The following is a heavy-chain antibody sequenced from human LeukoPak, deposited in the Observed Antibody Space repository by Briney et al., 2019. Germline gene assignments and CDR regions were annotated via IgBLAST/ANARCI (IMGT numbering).Heavy chain of an antibody. CDR2: IRGSGGST. D-gene: IGHD2-2*01. J-gene: IGHJ4*02. CDR3: AKHPYCSSTSCYPGVYFDY. V-gene: IGHV3-23*01. CDR1: GFTFSSYA. Sequence: GGSLRLSCAASGFTFSSYAMSWVRQAPGKGLEWVSAIRGSGGSTYYADSVKGRFTISRDNSKNTLYLQMNSLRAEDTAVYYCAKHPYCSSTSCYPGVYFDYWGQGTLVTVSS.